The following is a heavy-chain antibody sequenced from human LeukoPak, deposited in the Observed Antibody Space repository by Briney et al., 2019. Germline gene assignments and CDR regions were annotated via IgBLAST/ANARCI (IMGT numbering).Heavy chain of an antibody. Sequence: SVKVSCKASGGTFSSYAISWVRQAPGQGLEWMGGIIPIFGTANYAQKFQGRVTITADESTSTAYMELSSLRSEDTAVYYCARGRVGPLGVTMVRGGYYYMDVWGKGTTVTISS. V-gene: IGHV1-69*13. CDR3: ARGRVGPLGVTMVRGGYYYMDV. CDR2: IIPIFGTA. D-gene: IGHD3-10*01. J-gene: IGHJ6*03. CDR1: GGTFSSYA.